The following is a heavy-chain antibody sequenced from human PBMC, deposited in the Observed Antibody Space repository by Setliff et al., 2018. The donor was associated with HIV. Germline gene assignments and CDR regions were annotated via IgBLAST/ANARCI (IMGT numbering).Heavy chain of an antibody. Sequence: PSETLSLTCVVSGVSISRGDYYWGWFRQPPGKGLEWIGYIYYSGSTNYNPSLKSRVTISVDTSKNRFSLKLSSVTAADTAVYYCARWSSGWSYWGRGTLVTVSS. V-gene: IGHV4-39*01. CDR1: GVSISRGDYY. CDR2: IYYSGST. D-gene: IGHD6-19*01. CDR3: ARWSSGWSY. J-gene: IGHJ4*02.